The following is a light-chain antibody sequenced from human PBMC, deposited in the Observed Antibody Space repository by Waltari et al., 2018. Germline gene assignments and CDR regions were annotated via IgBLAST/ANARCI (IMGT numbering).Light chain of an antibody. V-gene: IGLV8-61*01. CDR3: ALYMGSGIWV. CDR2: KAN. Sequence: QTVVTQEPSLSVSPGGTVTLTCALSSGSISTTFYATWYQQSPGQAPRTLVYKANSRSSGVPDRFSGSILGNKAALTITGAQADDESDYYCALYMGSGIWVFGGGTKLTVL. CDR1: SGSISTTFY. J-gene: IGLJ3*02.